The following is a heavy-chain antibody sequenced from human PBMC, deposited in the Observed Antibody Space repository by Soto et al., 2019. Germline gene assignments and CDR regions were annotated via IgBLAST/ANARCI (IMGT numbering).Heavy chain of an antibody. D-gene: IGHD3-16*01. CDR3: ARGRDYDDPGYYYYMDV. CDR1: GFTVSSNY. CDR2: IYSGGST. J-gene: IGHJ6*03. Sequence: GGSLRLSCAASGFTVSSNYMSWVRQAPGKGLEWVSVIYSGGSTYYADSVKGRFTISRDNSKNTLYLQMNSLRAEDTAVYYCARGRDYDDPGYYYYMDVWGKGTTVTVSS. V-gene: IGHV3-66*01.